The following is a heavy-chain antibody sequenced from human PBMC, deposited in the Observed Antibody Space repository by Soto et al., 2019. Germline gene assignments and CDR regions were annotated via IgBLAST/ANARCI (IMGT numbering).Heavy chain of an antibody. CDR2: ISGSGGT. J-gene: IGHJ1*01. CDR1: GFTFSSYA. Sequence: GGSLRLSCAPSGFTFSSYAMSWVRQAPGKGLEWVSAISGSGGTYYADSVKGRFTISRDNSKNTLYLQLNSLRAEDTAAYYCAATLGLYSYAPDLPCQHWGQGTLVTVSS. D-gene: IGHD5-18*01. V-gene: IGHV3-23*01. CDR3: AATLGLYSYAPDLPCQH.